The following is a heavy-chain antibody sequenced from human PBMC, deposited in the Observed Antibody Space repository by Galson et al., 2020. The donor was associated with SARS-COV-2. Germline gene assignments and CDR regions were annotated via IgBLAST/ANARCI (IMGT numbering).Heavy chain of an antibody. V-gene: IGHV1-24*01. CDR2: FDPEDGET. D-gene: IGHD6-19*01. CDR1: GYTLTELS. CDR3: ATAAAVAGTPGSYYYYDGMDV. Sequence: ASVKVSCKVSGYTLTELSMHWVRQAPGKGLEWMGGFDPEDGETIYAQKFQGRVTMTEDTSTDTAYMELSSLRSEDTAVYYCATAAAVAGTPGSYYYYDGMDVWGQGTTVTCS. J-gene: IGHJ6*02.